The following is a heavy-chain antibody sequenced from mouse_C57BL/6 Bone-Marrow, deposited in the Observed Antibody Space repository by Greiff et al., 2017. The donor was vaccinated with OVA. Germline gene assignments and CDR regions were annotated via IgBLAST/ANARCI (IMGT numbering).Heavy chain of an antibody. D-gene: IGHD1-1*01. J-gene: IGHJ3*01. CDR3: AREGDYGSSH. Sequence: VQLQQPGAELVMPGASVQLSCKASGYTFTSYWMHWVKQRPGQGLEWIGEIDPSDSYTNYNQTFKGKSTLTVDKSSSTAYMQLSSLTSEDSAVYYCAREGDYGSSHWGQGTLVTVSA. V-gene: IGHV1-69*01. CDR2: IDPSDSYT. CDR1: GYTFTSYW.